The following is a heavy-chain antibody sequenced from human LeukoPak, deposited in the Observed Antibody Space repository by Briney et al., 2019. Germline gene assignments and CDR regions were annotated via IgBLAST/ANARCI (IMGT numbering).Heavy chain of an antibody. CDR3: AKKKYVEEWLGSLDY. J-gene: IGHJ4*02. V-gene: IGHV3-30-3*02. CDR2: ISYDGSNK. D-gene: IGHD6-19*01. Sequence: PGGSLRLSCAASGFTFSSYAMHWVRQAPGKGLEWVAVISYDGSNKYYADSVKGRFTISRDNSKNTLYLQMNSLRAEDTAVYYCAKKKYVEEWLGSLDYWGQGTLVTVSS. CDR1: GFTFSSYA.